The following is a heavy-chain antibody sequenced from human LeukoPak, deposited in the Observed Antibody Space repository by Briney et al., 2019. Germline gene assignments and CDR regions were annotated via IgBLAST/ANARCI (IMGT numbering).Heavy chain of an antibody. D-gene: IGHD3-3*01. Sequence: SETLSLTCTVSGGSISSYYWSWIRQPPGKGLEWIGYIYYSGSTYYNPSLKSRVTISVDTSKNQFSLKLSSVTAADTAVYYCARCRLYYDFWSGYHHRLYYFDYWGQGTLVTVSS. J-gene: IGHJ4*02. CDR2: IYYSGST. CDR1: GGSISSYY. CDR3: ARCRLYYDFWSGYHHRLYYFDY. V-gene: IGHV4-59*12.